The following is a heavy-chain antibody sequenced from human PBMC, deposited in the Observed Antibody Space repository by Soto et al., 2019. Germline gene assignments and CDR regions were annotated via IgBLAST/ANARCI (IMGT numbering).Heavy chain of an antibody. CDR3: AREQQWLPLPTG. V-gene: IGHV3-33*01. Sequence: AGGSLRLSCAASGFTFSSYGMHWVRQAPGKGLEWVAVIWYDGSNKYYADSVKGRFTISRDNSKNTLYLQMNSLRAEDTAVYYCAREQQWLPLPTGWGQGTLVTVSS. CDR1: GFTFSSYG. D-gene: IGHD6-19*01. CDR2: IWYDGSNK. J-gene: IGHJ4*02.